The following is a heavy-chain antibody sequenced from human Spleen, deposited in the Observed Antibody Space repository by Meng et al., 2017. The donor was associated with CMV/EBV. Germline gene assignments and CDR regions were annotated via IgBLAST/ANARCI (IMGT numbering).Heavy chain of an antibody. CDR1: GDAISSSTYY. D-gene: IGHD1-7*01. Sequence: GSLRLSCTVSGDAISSSTYYWAWIRQPPGKGLSWIGSIDYSGSTYYNSSLKSRVTISVDTSRNRFSLKLSSVTAADTAVYYCARGRGNWNYGRYYGMDVWGQGTTVTVSS. CDR3: ARGRGNWNYGRYYGMDV. J-gene: IGHJ6*02. CDR2: IDYSGST. V-gene: IGHV4-39*07.